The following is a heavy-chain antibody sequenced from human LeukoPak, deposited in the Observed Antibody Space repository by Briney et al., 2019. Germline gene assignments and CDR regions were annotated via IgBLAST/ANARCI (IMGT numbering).Heavy chain of an antibody. D-gene: IGHD6-13*01. CDR3: ARAGPSSSWHQFDY. CDR1: GFTFSNYG. V-gene: IGHV3-66*01. J-gene: IGHJ4*02. CDR2: IYSGGRS. Sequence: PGGSLRLSCAASGFTFSNYGMNWVRQAPGKGLEWVSVIYSGGRSYYADSVKGRFTISRDNSKNTLYLQMNSLRVEDTAVYYCARAGPSSSWHQFDYWGQGTLVTVSS.